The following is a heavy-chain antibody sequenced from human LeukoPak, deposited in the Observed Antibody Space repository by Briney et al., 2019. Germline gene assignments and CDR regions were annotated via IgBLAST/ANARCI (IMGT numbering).Heavy chain of an antibody. CDR2: IRYDGSNK. CDR1: GFTFSSYG. J-gene: IGHJ4*02. Sequence: GGSLRLSCAASGFTFSSYGMHWVRQAPGKGLEWVAFIRYDGSNKYYADSVKGRFTISRDNSKNTLYLQMNSLRAEDTAVYYCAKDGFLVATRQRHDYWGQGTLVTVSS. D-gene: IGHD5-12*01. V-gene: IGHV3-30*02. CDR3: AKDGFLVATRQRHDY.